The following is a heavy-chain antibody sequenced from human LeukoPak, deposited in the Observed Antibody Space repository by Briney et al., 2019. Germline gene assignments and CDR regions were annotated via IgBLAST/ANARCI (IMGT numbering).Heavy chain of an antibody. CDR3: ANEIRPNDY. CDR1: EFDFSSHA. CDR2: ISNSGSKT. J-gene: IGHJ4*02. D-gene: IGHD4-17*01. Sequence: GGSLRLSCAASEFDFSSHAMTWVRQAPGKGLEWVSAISNSGSKTYYADSVKGRFTISRDNSKNTLYLQMNSLRAEDTAVYYCANEIRPNDYWGQGTQVTVSS. V-gene: IGHV3-23*01.